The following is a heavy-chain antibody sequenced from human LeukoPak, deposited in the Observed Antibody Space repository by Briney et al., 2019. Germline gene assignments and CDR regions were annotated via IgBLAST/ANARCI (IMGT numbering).Heavy chain of an antibody. D-gene: IGHD2-15*01. V-gene: IGHV1-18*01. CDR1: GYTFTSYG. CDR3: ARGTEVVVAAFYYYYMDV. CDR2: ISAYNGNT. Sequence: GASVKVSCKAPGYTFTSYGISWVRQAPGQGLEWMGWISAYNGNTNYAQKLQGRVTMTTDTSTSTAYMELRSLRSDDTAVYYCARGTEVVVAAFYYYYMDVWGKGTTVTVSS. J-gene: IGHJ6*03.